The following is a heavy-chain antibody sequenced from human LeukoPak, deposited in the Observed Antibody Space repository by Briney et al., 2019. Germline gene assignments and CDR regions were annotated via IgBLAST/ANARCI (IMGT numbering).Heavy chain of an antibody. D-gene: IGHD1-26*01. V-gene: IGHV4-39*01. CDR2: IYYRGTT. Sequence: SETLSLTCTVFGVSISSSSYSWAWIRQPPGKGLEWIGSIYYRGTTYYYPSLKSRVTISVDTSKNQFSLKLSSVTAADTAIYYCASTGVGASSSDFDYWGQGSQVTVSS. CDR1: GVSISSSSYS. J-gene: IGHJ4*02. CDR3: ASTGVGASSSDFDY.